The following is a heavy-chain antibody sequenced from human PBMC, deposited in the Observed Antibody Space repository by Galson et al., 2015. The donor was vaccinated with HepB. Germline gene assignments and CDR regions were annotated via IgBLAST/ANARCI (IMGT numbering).Heavy chain of an antibody. V-gene: IGHV3-23*01. CDR2: IGGAGDDT. CDR3: TKGQTAVASAITD. D-gene: IGHD6-19*01. Sequence: SLRLSCAASGFTVSSYAMRWVRQAPGKGLEWVSSIGGAGDDTYYADSVKGRFTVSRANSKNTLYLQMNSLRVEDTAVYYCTKGQTAVASAITDWGQGALVTVSS. CDR1: GFTVSSYA. J-gene: IGHJ4*02.